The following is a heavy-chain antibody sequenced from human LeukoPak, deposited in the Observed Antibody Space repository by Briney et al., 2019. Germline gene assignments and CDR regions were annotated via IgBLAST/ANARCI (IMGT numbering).Heavy chain of an antibody. CDR1: GRTFSSYT. J-gene: IGHJ4*02. Sequence: GASVKLSCKASGRTFSSYTISWVRQAPGQGLEWMGRIIPNRGIANYAQKFQGRVTITADKSTSTAYMELSSLRSEDTAVYYCARDEPHYYDSSGYYSIGDYWGQGTLVTVSS. V-gene: IGHV1-69*04. CDR2: IIPNRGIA. CDR3: ARDEPHYYDSSGYYSIGDY. D-gene: IGHD3-22*01.